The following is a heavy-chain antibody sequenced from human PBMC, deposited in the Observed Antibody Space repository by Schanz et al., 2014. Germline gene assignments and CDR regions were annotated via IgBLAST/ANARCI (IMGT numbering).Heavy chain of an antibody. V-gene: IGHV3-48*01. J-gene: IGHJ4*02. D-gene: IGHD3-22*01. CDR2: VSRSTPDI. CDR3: ARPPHDSSGYYPFDY. CDR1: GFTFSSYS. Sequence: EVQLVESGGGLVQPGGSLRLSCAASGFTFSSYSMNWVRQAPGKGLEWVSYVSRSTPDIYYADSVKGRFTMSRDNAKNSLYLQMTSLRAEDTAVYYCARPPHDSSGYYPFDYWGQGTLVTVSS.